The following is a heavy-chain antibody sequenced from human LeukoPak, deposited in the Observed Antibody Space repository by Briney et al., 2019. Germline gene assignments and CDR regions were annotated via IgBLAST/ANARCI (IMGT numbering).Heavy chain of an antibody. J-gene: IGHJ5*02. CDR1: GGTFSSYA. V-gene: IGHV1-69*04. CDR2: IIPSFGIA. CDR3: ARLYYYDSSGYLRFDP. Sequence: EASVKVSCKASGGTFSSYAISWVRQAPGQGLEWMGRIIPSFGIANYAQKFQGRVTITADKSTSTAYMELSSLRSEDTAVYYCARLYYYDSSGYLRFDPWGQGTLVTVSS. D-gene: IGHD3-22*01.